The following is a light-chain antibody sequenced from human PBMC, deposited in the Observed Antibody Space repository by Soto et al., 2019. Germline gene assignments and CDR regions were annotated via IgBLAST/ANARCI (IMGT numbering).Light chain of an antibody. Sequence: EIVLTQSPGTLSLSPGERATLSCRASQSVRSSYLAWYQQKPGQAPRLLICGASTRATGIPARFSGSGSGTEFTLTVSSLQSEDFAVYYCQQYNNWPLTFGGGTEVEIK. CDR1: QSVRSSY. CDR2: GAS. V-gene: IGKV3-15*01. J-gene: IGKJ4*01. CDR3: QQYNNWPLT.